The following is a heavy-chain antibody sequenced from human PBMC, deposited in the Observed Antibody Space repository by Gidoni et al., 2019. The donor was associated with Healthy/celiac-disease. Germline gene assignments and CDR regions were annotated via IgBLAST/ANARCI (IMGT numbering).Heavy chain of an antibody. V-gene: IGHV3-33*01. CDR1: GFTFSSHG. D-gene: IGHD3-3*01. CDR2: IWNDGSNK. Sequence: QVQLVESGGGGVQPGRSLRLSCAASGFTFSSHGMHWVRQAPGKGLEWVAVIWNDGSNKYYADSVKGRFTISRDNSKNTLYLQMNSLRAEDTAVYYCASDITIFGVVISGFDPWGQGTLVTVSS. J-gene: IGHJ5*02. CDR3: ASDITIFGVVISGFDP.